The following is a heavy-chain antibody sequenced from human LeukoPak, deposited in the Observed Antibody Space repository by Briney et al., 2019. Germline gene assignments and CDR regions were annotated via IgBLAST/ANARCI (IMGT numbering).Heavy chain of an antibody. CDR2: IYYSGST. Sequence: PSETLSLTCAVYGGSFSGYYWSWIRQPPGKGLEWIGYIYYSGSTYYNPSLKSRVTISVDTSKNQFSLKLSSVTAADTAVYYCAREGMAWFDPWGQGTLVTVSS. CDR3: AREGMAWFDP. J-gene: IGHJ5*02. D-gene: IGHD5-24*01. V-gene: IGHV4-30-4*01. CDR1: GGSFSGYY.